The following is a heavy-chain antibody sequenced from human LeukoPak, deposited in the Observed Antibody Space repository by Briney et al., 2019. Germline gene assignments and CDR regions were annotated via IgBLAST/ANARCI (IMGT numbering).Heavy chain of an antibody. J-gene: IGHJ4*02. Sequence: SETLSLTCTVSGGXISSYYCSWIRQSPGKGLEWIGYIYYSGSTNYNPSPKSRVTISVDTSKNQFSLKLSSVTAADTAVYYCARVGDWNDLVYWGQGTLVTVSS. CDR1: GGXISSYY. CDR2: IYYSGST. D-gene: IGHD1-1*01. V-gene: IGHV4-59*01. CDR3: ARVGDWNDLVY.